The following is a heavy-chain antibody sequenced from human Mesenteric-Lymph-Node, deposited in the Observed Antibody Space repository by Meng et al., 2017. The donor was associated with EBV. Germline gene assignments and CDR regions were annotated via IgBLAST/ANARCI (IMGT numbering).Heavy chain of an antibody. V-gene: IGHV4-4*03. D-gene: IGHD3-22*01. CDR1: GASIRGPNW. J-gene: IGHJ4*02. CDR2: VYHSGST. CDR3: AEVLNGYYYFDY. Sequence: QVQLQESGPGLVKPPGTLSLTCVVSGASIRGPNWWSWVRQPPGKGLEWIGEVYHSGSTNYHPSLKSRVSMSVDTSKNHFSLKLTSVTAADTAMYYCAEVLNGYYYFDYWGQGTLVTVSS.